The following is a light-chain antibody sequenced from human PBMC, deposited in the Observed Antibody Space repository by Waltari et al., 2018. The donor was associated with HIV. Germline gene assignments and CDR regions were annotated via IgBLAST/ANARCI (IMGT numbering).Light chain of an antibody. V-gene: IGKV1-33*01. CDR3: QQYDNLLYT. J-gene: IGKJ2*01. Sequence: DIQMTQSPSSLSASVGARVTIICQASQDISNNLNWYQQKPGKAPKLLIYDASNLETGVPSRFSGSGSVTDFTFAISSLQPEDVATYYCQQYDNLLYTFGQGTKLEIK. CDR1: QDISNN. CDR2: DAS.